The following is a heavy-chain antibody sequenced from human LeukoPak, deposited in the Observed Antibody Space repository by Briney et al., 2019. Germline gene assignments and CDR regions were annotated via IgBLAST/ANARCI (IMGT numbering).Heavy chain of an antibody. D-gene: IGHD2/OR15-2a*01. CDR3: ARDLWAKAPGVFDY. CDR2: IKQDGSEK. V-gene: IGHV3-7*04. CDR1: GFTFSSYW. Sequence: GGSLRLYCAASGFTFSSYWMSWVRQAPGKGLEWVANIKQDGSEKYYVDSVKGRFTISRDNAKNSLYLQMNSLRAEDTAVYYCARDLWAKAPGVFDYWGQGTLVTVSS. J-gene: IGHJ4*02.